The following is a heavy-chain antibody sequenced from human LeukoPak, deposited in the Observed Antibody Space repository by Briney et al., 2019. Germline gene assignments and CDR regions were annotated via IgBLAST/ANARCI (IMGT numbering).Heavy chain of an antibody. CDR2: INHSGST. J-gene: IGHJ5*02. D-gene: IGHD3-22*01. CDR3: ARAYYYDSSGYSNWFDP. V-gene: IGHV4-34*01. CDR1: GGSFSGYY. Sequence: PSETLSLTCAVYGGSFSGYYWSWIRQPPGKGLEWIGEINHSGSTNYNPSLKSRVTISVDTSKNQFSLKLSPVTAADTAVYYCARAYYYDSSGYSNWFDPWGQGTLVTVSS.